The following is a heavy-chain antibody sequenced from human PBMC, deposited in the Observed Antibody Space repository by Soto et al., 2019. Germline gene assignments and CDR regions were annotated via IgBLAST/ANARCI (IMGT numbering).Heavy chain of an antibody. CDR1: GGSISSYY. Sequence: SETLSLTCTVSGGSISSYYWSWIRQPPGKGLEWIGYIYFRGSTNYNPSLKSRVTISVDTSKNQFSLKLNSATAADTAMSYCVRESGFTGWYDPWGQGTLVTVSS. D-gene: IGHD3-9*01. V-gene: IGHV4-59*01. CDR3: VRESGFTGWYDP. J-gene: IGHJ5*02. CDR2: IYFRGST.